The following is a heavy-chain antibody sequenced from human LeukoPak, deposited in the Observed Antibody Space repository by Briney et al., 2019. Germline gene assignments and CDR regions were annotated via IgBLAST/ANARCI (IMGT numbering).Heavy chain of an antibody. D-gene: IGHD2-2*01. CDR1: GFTFSSYS. CDR2: ISSSSSTI. CDR3: ARGYCSSTSCYDEKRDWFDP. J-gene: IGHJ5*02. V-gene: IGHV3-48*01. Sequence: GGSLRLSCAASGFTFSSYSMNWVRQAPGKGLEWVSYISSSSSTIYYADSVKGRFTISRDNAKNSLYLQMNSLRAEDTAVYYCARGYCSSTSCYDEKRDWFDPWGQGTLVTVSS.